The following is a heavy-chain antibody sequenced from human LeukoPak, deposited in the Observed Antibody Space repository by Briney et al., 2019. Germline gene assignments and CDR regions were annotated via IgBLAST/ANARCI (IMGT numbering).Heavy chain of an antibody. V-gene: IGHV3-21*01. Sequence: GGSLRLSCAASGFTFSSYSMNWVRQAPGKGLEWVSSISSSSSYIYYADSVKGRFTISRDNAKNSLYLQMNSLRAEDTAVYYCAKDQARGYPHYYFDYWGQGTLVTVSS. CDR1: GFTFSSYS. CDR3: AKDQARGYPHYYFDY. D-gene: IGHD3-22*01. CDR2: ISSSSSYI. J-gene: IGHJ4*02.